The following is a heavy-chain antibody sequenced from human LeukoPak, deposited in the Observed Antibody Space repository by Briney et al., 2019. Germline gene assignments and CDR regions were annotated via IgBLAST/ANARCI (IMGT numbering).Heavy chain of an antibody. J-gene: IGHJ4*02. CDR2: ISAYNGHT. V-gene: IGHV1-18*01. CDR1: GYSFTSYG. D-gene: IGHD6-13*01. Sequence: ASVKVSCKASGYSFTSYGVSWVRQAPGQGLEWMGWISAYNGHTNYAQKLQGRVTMTTDTSTSTAYMEQRSLRSDDTAVYYCARSRTAAALAGYWGQGTLVTVSS. CDR3: ARSRTAAALAGY.